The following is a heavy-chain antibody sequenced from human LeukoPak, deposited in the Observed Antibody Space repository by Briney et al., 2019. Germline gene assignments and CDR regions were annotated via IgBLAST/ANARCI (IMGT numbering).Heavy chain of an antibody. Sequence: ASVKVSCKASGYTFTGYYMHWVRQAPGQGLEWMGIINPSGGSTSYAQKFQGRVTMTRDTSTSTVYMELSSLRSEDTAVYYCATSRGGPPALFDYWGQGTLVTVSS. CDR2: INPSGGST. CDR3: ATSRGGPPALFDY. J-gene: IGHJ4*02. V-gene: IGHV1-46*01. CDR1: GYTFTGYY. D-gene: IGHD2-15*01.